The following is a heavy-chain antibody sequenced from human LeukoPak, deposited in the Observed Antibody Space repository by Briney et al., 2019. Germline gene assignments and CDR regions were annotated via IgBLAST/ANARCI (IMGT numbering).Heavy chain of an antibody. CDR3: ARAAIYADYGDYFFDY. Sequence: GASLKVSCKASGYTFNDYYIHWVRQAPGQGLEWMGWINPNSGGTNYAQKFQGRVTMTRDTSISTAYMELSRLRSDDTAVYYCARAAIYADYGDYFFDYWGQGTLVTVSS. CDR2: INPNSGGT. J-gene: IGHJ4*02. D-gene: IGHD4-17*01. V-gene: IGHV1-2*02. CDR1: GYTFNDYY.